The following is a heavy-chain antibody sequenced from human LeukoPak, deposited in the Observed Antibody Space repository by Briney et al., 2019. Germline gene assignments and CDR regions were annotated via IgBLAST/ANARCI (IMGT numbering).Heavy chain of an antibody. CDR3: ARVRFHTDSDY. V-gene: IGHV4-39*01. D-gene: IGHD3-3*01. CDR1: GGSISSSSYY. CDR2: IYYSGST. J-gene: IGHJ4*02. Sequence: PSETLSLTCTVSGGSISSSSYYWGWIRQPPGKGLEWIGSIYYSGSTYYNPSLKSRVTISVDTSKNQFSLKLSSVTAADTAVYYCARVRFHTDSDYWGQGTLVTVSS.